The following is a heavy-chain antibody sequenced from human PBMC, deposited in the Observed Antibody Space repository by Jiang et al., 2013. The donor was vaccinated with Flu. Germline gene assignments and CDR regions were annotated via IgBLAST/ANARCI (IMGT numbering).Heavy chain of an antibody. CDR1: GFTFSTYS. V-gene: IGHV3-48*01. D-gene: IGHD5-18*01. CDR2: ISWSSGPI. CDR3: ARDSGYSYAIDY. Sequence: VQLLESGGGLVQPGGSLRLSCAASGFTFSTYSLNWVRQAPGKGLEWVSYISWSSGPISYADSVKGRFTISRDNARSSLYLQLNSLRAEDTAVYYCARDSGYSYAIDYWGQGTLVTVSS. J-gene: IGHJ4*02.